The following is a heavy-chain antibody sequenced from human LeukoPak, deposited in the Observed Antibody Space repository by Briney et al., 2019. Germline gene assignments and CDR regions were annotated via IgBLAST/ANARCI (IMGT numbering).Heavy chain of an antibody. CDR2: INHSGTT. V-gene: IGHV4-34*01. D-gene: IGHD3-22*01. CDR1: GGSFSGYY. J-gene: IGHJ4*02. CDR3: AEAGYYDSSGHYYFDY. Sequence: KASETLSLTCAVYGGSFSGYYMSWIRQPPGKGLEWIGEINHSGTTNYNPSLRSRVTISIDASKNQFSLNLSSVTAADTAVYYCAEAGYYDSSGHYYFDYWGQGTLVTVSS.